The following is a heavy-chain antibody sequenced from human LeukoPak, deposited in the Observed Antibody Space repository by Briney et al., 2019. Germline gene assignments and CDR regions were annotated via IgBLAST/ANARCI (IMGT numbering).Heavy chain of an antibody. CDR3: ASDYD. CDR1: GFTFSSYV. Sequence: QAGGSLRLSCAASGFTFSSYVMHWVRQAPGKGLEWVAIISYDGSNEYYADSVKGRFTISRDNSKNTLYLQMNSLRAADTAVYYCASDYDWGQGTLVTVSS. V-gene: IGHV3-30*04. J-gene: IGHJ4*02. CDR2: ISYDGSNE. D-gene: IGHD4-17*01.